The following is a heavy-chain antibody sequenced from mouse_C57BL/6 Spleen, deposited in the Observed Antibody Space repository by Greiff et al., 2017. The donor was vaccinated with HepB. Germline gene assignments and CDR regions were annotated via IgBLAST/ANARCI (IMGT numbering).Heavy chain of an antibody. V-gene: IGHV5-4*01. CDR1: GFTFSSYA. J-gene: IGHJ1*03. D-gene: IGHD1-1*01. Sequence: EVMLVESGGGLVKPGGSLKLSCAASGFTFSSYAMSWVRQTPEKRLEWVATISDGGSYTYYPDNVKGRFTISRDNAKNNLYLQMSHLKSEDTAMYYCARDGATVDWYFDVWGTGTTVTVSS. CDR3: ARDGATVDWYFDV. CDR2: ISDGGSYT.